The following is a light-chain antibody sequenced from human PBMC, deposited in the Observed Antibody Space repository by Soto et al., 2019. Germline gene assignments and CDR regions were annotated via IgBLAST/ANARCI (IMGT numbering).Light chain of an antibody. CDR3: QSYDSRLSGWV. V-gene: IGLV1-40*01. J-gene: IGLJ3*02. CDR2: GNS. CDR1: SSNIGAGYD. Sequence: QSVLTQPPSVSGAPGQRVTISCTGSSSNIGAGYDVHWYQQLPGTAPKLLIYGNSNRPSGVPDRFSGYKSGTSASLAITGLQAEDEADYYCQSYDSRLSGWVFGGGTKVTV.